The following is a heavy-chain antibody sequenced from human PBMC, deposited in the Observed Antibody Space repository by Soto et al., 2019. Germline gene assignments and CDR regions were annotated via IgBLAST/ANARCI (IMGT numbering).Heavy chain of an antibody. CDR3: ARGGQCSTTTWYVMDY. J-gene: IGHJ4*02. V-gene: IGHV1-8*01. D-gene: IGHD2-2*01. CDR2: MDPNSGST. Sequence: QVQLVQSGAEVKKPGASVKVSCKASGYTFTSYDINWVRQATGQGLEWMGWMDPNSGSTDSAQKFQGIVTMTRETSTSTAYMEVSSLTSEDTAVYYCARGGQCSTTTWYVMDYGGQGTLVTVSS. CDR1: GYTFTSYD.